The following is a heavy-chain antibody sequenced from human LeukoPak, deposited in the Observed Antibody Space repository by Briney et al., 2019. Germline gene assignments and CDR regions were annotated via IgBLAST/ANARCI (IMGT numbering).Heavy chain of an antibody. CDR2: ISSSGSTI. Sequence: GGSLRLSCAASGFTFSDYYMSWIRQAPGEGREWVSYISSSGSTIYYAGSVKGRFAISRANAKNPLYLPMSSLSAEDTAVYYCARHLSVAARFDYWGQGTLVTASS. V-gene: IGHV3-11*01. J-gene: IGHJ4*02. CDR3: ARHLSVAARFDY. D-gene: IGHD6-19*01. CDR1: GFTFSDYY.